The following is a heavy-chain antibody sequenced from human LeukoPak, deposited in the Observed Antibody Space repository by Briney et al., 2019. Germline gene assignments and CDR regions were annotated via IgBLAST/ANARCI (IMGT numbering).Heavy chain of an antibody. CDR1: GYTFTGYY. CDR2: INPNSGGT. V-gene: IGHV1-2*02. Sequence: ASVKVSCKASGYTFTGYYMHWVRQAPGQGLEWMGWINPNSGGTNYAQKFQGRVTMTRDTSISTAYMELSRLRSDDTAVYYCARDLGIVGTTGTLGWFDPWGQGTLVTVSS. D-gene: IGHD1-1*01. J-gene: IGHJ5*02. CDR3: ARDLGIVGTTGTLGWFDP.